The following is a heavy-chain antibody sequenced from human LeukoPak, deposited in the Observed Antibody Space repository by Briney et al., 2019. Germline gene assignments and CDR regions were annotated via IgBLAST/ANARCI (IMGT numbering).Heavy chain of an antibody. CDR2: IYYSGIT. CDR3: ARQTYYYDSSGYHYYFDY. D-gene: IGHD3-22*01. Sequence: SETLSLTCTVSGGSISSYYWSWIRQPPGKGLEWIGCIYYSGITNYNPSLKSRVTISVDTSKSQFSLKLSSVSASDTAVYYCARQTYYYDSSGYHYYFDYWGQGTLVAVSS. J-gene: IGHJ4*02. CDR1: GGSISSYY. V-gene: IGHV4-59*08.